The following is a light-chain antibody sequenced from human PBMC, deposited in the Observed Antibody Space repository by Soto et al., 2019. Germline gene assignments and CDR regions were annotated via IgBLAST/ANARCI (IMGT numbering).Light chain of an antibody. Sequence: DIQMTQSPSTLSASVRDRVTITCRASQTISSWLAWFQQRPGRAPKFLIYTASTLQSGVPSRFSGSGSGTEFTLTISSLQPEDFATYYCQQLNSYPLTFGGGTTVEIK. CDR2: TAS. J-gene: IGKJ4*01. V-gene: IGKV1-9*01. CDR1: QTISSW. CDR3: QQLNSYPLT.